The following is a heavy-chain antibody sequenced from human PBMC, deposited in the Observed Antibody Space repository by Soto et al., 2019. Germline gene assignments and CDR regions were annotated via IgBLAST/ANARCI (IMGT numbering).Heavy chain of an antibody. Sequence: HPGGSLRLSCAASGFTFSSYGTHWVRQAPGKGLEWVAVISYDGSNKYYADSVKGRFTISRDNSKNTLYLQMNSLRAEDTAVYYCATKSNDYSNYYYYYYGMDVWGQGTTVTVSS. CDR1: GFTFSSYG. CDR3: ATKSNDYSNYYYYYYGMDV. V-gene: IGHV3-30*03. D-gene: IGHD4-4*01. CDR2: ISYDGSNK. J-gene: IGHJ6*02.